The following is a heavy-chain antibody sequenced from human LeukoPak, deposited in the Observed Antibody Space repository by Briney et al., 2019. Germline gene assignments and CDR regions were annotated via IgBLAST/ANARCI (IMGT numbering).Heavy chain of an antibody. Sequence: PGGSLRLSCAASGFTFSSYAMSWVRQAPGKGLEWVSAISGGGGSTYYADSVKGRFTISRDNSKNTLYLQMNSLRAEDTAVYYCAIDLLRTTVTTAGGDFWAQGTLVTVSS. CDR3: AIDLLRTTVTTAGGDF. V-gene: IGHV3-23*01. CDR2: ISGGGGST. CDR1: GFTFSSYA. D-gene: IGHD4-17*01. J-gene: IGHJ4*02.